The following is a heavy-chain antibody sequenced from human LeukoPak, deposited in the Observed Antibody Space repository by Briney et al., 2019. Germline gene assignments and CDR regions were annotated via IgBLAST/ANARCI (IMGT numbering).Heavy chain of an antibody. J-gene: IGHJ4*02. CDR3: ARLRLLYILDY. CDR2: IYYSGST. D-gene: IGHD2-15*01. Sequence: SEALSLTCTVSGGSISSYYWSWIRQPPGKGLEWIGYIYYSGSTNYNPSLKSRVTISVDTSKNQFSLKLSSVTAADTAVYYCARLRLLYILDYWGQGTLVTVSP. V-gene: IGHV4-59*01. CDR1: GGSISSYY.